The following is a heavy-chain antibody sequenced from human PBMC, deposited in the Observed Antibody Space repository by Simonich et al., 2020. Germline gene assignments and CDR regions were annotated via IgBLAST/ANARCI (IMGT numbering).Heavy chain of an antibody. J-gene: IGHJ4*02. V-gene: IGHV3-30*07. D-gene: IGHD1-26*01. CDR2: ISYDERSK. CDR1: GFTFSSYA. Sequence: QVQLVESGGGVVQPGRSLRLSCAASGFTFSSYAMHWVRQAQGKEREWVAFISYDERSKYYAESVKCRFTTSRDNSKNTLYLQMNSLRAEDTAVYYCARDHLDSGSYYFDYWGQGTLVTVSS. CDR3: ARDHLDSGSYYFDY.